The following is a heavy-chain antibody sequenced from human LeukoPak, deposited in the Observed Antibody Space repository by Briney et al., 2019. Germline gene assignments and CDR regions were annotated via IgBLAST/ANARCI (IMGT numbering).Heavy chain of an antibody. J-gene: IGHJ4*02. Sequence: GESLKISFAASGXTFSSYSMNWVRQAPGKGLEWVSSVSSSSYIYYADSVKGRFTISRDNAKNSLYLQMNSLRAEDTAVYYCAVRRGIYYWGQGTLVTVSS. CDR2: VSSSSYI. CDR1: GXTFSSYS. V-gene: IGHV3-21*01. CDR3: AVRRGIYY.